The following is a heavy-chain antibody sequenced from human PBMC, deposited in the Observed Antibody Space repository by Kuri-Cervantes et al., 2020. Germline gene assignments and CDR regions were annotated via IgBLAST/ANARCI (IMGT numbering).Heavy chain of an antibody. CDR1: GFTFSSYG. D-gene: IGHD2-2*02. CDR2: ISYDGSNK. CDR3: ARDTVPAAISYYMDV. V-gene: IGHV3-30*05. Sequence: GESLKTSCAASGFTFSSYGMHWVRQAPGKGLEWVAVISYDGSNKYYADSVKGRFTISRDNSKNTLYLQVNSLRAEDTAVYYCARDTVPAAISYYMDVWGKGTTVTVSS. J-gene: IGHJ6*03.